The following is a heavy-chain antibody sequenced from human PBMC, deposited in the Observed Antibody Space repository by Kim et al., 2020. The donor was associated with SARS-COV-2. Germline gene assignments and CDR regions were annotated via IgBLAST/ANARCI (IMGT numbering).Heavy chain of an antibody. J-gene: IGHJ4*02. D-gene: IGHD3-10*01. V-gene: IGHV3-64D*09. CDR1: GFTFSSYA. CDR2: ISSNGGST. Sequence: GGSLRLSCSASGFTFSSYAMHWVRQAPGKGLEYVSAISSNGGSTYYADSVKGRFTISRDNSKNTLYLQMSSLRAEDTAVYYCVKVGRSRVLWFGELLRSPFDYWGQGTLVTVSS. CDR3: VKVGRSRVLWFGELLRSPFDY.